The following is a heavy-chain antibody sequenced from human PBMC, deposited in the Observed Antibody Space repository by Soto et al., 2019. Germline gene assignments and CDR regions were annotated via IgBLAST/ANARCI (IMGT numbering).Heavy chain of an antibody. CDR3: ASMVRGVIITVGYYYYMDG. J-gene: IGHJ6*03. D-gene: IGHD3-10*01. Sequence: ASVKVSCKASGYTFTSYGISWVRQAPGQGLEWMGWISAYNGNTNYAQKLQGRVTMTTDTSTSTAYMELRSLRSDDTAVYYCASMVRGVIITVGYYYYMDGWGKGTTVTVSS. V-gene: IGHV1-18*01. CDR1: GYTFTSYG. CDR2: ISAYNGNT.